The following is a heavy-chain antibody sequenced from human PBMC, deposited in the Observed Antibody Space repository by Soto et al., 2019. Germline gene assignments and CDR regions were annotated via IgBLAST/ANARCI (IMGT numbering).Heavy chain of an antibody. CDR1: GFTFSSYG. CDR3: AKGSVAGSADFDY. V-gene: IGHV3-30*18. D-gene: IGHD6-19*01. J-gene: IGHJ4*02. CDR2: ISYDGSNK. Sequence: QVQLVESGGGVVQPGRSLRLSCAASGFTFSSYGMHWVRQAPGKGLEWVAVISYDGSNKYYADSVKGRFTISRDNSKNTLYLQMNSLRAEDTAVYYCAKGSVAGSADFDYWGQGNLVTVSS.